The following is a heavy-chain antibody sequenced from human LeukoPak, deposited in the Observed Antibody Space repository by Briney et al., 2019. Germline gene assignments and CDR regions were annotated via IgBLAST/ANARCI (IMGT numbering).Heavy chain of an antibody. J-gene: IGHJ6*03. CDR2: INPNSGGT. CDR1: GYTFTGYY. D-gene: IGHD4-17*01. Sequence: ASVKVSCKASGYTFTGYYMHWVRQAPGKGLEWMGWINPNSGGTNYAQKFQGRVTMTRDTSISTAYMELSRLRSDDTAVYYCARVGGDYGDYVTNWGISYYYYYMDVWGKGTTVTVSS. CDR3: ARVGGDYGDYVTNWGISYYYYYMDV. V-gene: IGHV1-2*02.